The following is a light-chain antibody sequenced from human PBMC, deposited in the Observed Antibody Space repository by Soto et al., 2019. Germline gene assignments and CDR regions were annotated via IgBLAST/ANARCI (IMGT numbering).Light chain of an antibody. CDR2: GVS. J-gene: IGKJ5*01. CDR3: QQRSNWPIT. V-gene: IGKV3-11*01. Sequence: EIVLTHSPGTLSLSPGELATLSCRASQSVSVNLAWYQQKPGQAPRLLIYGVSTRATGIPARFSGSGSGTDFTLTISSLEPEDFAVYYCQQRSNWPITFGQGTRLEIK. CDR1: QSVSVN.